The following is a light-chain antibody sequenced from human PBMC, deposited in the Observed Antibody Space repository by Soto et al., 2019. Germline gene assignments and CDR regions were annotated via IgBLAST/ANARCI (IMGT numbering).Light chain of an antibody. CDR1: SSNIGGTNY. Sequence: QSVLTQPPSASGTPGQRVFMSCSGSSSNIGGTNYAYWYQQLPGAAPKLLMHSNNLRPSGVPERISGSKSGTSASLAISGLRSEDEAVYYCASWDDSLGAVIFGGGTKVTVL. J-gene: IGLJ2*01. CDR2: SNN. CDR3: ASWDDSLGAVI. V-gene: IGLV1-47*02.